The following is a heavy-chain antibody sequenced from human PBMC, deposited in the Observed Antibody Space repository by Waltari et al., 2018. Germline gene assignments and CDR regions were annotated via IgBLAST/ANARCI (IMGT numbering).Heavy chain of an antibody. CDR3: ATRSLINCSGGSCPYYFDY. Sequence: QVQLRESGPGLVKPSQTLSLTCTVSGASVTVGAYSWVWIRQPAGKGLEWIGQIYTSGDARNNSSLKGRLTVSLDSSTNQFSLTLSSVTAADTAVYYCATRSLINCSGGSCPYYFDYWGQGTLVTVSP. CDR2: IYTSGDA. V-gene: IGHV4-61*09. D-gene: IGHD2-15*01. J-gene: IGHJ4*02. CDR1: GASVTVGAYS.